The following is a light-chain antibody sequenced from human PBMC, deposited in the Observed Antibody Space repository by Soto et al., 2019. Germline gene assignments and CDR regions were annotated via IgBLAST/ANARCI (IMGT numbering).Light chain of an antibody. CDR3: SSYTSSSSYV. J-gene: IGLJ1*01. Sequence: QSARTQPASVSGTPGQSITISCTGTSSDIGICNFVSWYQQHPGKAPKLIIYEVRYRPSGVSDRFSGSQSDNTAFLSISGLQAEDEGDYYCSSYTSSSSYVFGTGTKVTVL. V-gene: IGLV2-14*01. CDR1: SSDIGICNF. CDR2: EVR.